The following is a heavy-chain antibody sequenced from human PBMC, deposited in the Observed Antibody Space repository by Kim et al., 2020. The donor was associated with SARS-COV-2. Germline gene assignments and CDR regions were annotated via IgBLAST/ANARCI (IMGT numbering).Heavy chain of an antibody. CDR2: IYPGDSDT. Sequence: GESLKISCKGSGYSFTSYWIGWVRQMPGKGLEWMGIIYPGDSDTRYSPSFQGQVTISADKSISTAYLQWSSLKASDTAMYYCARCVAAAGYYYYGMDVWGQGTTVTVSS. CDR1: GYSFTSYW. CDR3: ARCVAAAGYYYYGMDV. V-gene: IGHV5-51*01. D-gene: IGHD6-13*01. J-gene: IGHJ6*02.